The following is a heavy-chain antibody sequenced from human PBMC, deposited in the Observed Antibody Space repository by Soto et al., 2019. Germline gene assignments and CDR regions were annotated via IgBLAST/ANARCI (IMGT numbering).Heavy chain of an antibody. CDR2: INPSGGST. CDR3: ARDRSLPGLTP. D-gene: IGHD3-9*01. CDR1: GYTFTSYY. J-gene: IGHJ5*02. Sequence: ASVKVSCKASGYTFTSYYMRWVRQAPGQGLEWMGIINPSGGSTSYAQKFQGRVTMTRDTSTSTVYMELSSLRSEDTAVYYCARDRSLPGLTPWGQGTLVTVSS. V-gene: IGHV1-46*01.